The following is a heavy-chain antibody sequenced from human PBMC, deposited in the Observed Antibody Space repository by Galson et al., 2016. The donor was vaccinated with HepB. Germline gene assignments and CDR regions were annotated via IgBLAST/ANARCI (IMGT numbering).Heavy chain of an antibody. J-gene: IGHJ4*02. D-gene: IGHD5-18*01. CDR3: AKDQDGDTAMVIDS. CDR1: GFMFSTFA. V-gene: IGHV3-23*01. CDR2: ISGGGLRT. Sequence: SLRRSCAASGFMFSTFAMNWVRQAPGKGLEWVAGISGGGLRTYYADSVKGRFTISRDKSKSTVYLQMTSLRDDDTAIYYSAKDQDGDTAMVIDSWGQGTLVTVSS.